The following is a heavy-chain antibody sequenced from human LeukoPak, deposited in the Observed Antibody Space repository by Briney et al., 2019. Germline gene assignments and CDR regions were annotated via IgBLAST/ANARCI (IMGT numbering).Heavy chain of an antibody. CDR3: ARGRVSSSTWYSTYYYYFYMDV. D-gene: IGHD1-1*01. CDR2: VDHTGST. V-gene: IGHV4-59*01. CDR1: DDSITMYY. Sequence: SETLSLTCTVSDDSITMYYWTWIRQPPGKGLEWVGYVDHTGSTNFNPSLNGRVSISRDTSKNLFSLRLRSVTAADTAVYFCARGRVSSSTWYSTYYYYFYMDVWGKGTTVTVSS. J-gene: IGHJ6*03.